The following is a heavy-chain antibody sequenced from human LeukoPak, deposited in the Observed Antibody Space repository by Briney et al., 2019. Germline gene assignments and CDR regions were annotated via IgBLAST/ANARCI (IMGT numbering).Heavy chain of an antibody. CDR2: INHSGST. V-gene: IGHV4-39*07. J-gene: IGHJ6*02. CDR1: GGSISSGGYY. CDR3: ARGARDNYDILTGYLYYYYGMDV. D-gene: IGHD3-9*01. Sequence: SETLSLTCTVSGGSISSGGYYWSWIRQPPGKGLEWIGEINHSGSTNYNPSLKSRVTISVDTSKNQFSLKLSSVTAADTAVYYCARGARDNYDILTGYLYYYYGMDVWGQGTTVTVSS.